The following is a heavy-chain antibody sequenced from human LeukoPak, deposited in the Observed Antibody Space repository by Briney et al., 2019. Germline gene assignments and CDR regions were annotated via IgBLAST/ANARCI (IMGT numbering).Heavy chain of an antibody. J-gene: IGHJ4*02. CDR2: INPNSGGT. CDR1: GYTFTGYY. Sequence: GASVKVSCKASGYTFTGYYIHWVRQAPGQGLEWMGWINPNSGGTKYAQKFQGRVTMTRDTSISTAYMELSRLRSDDTAVYYCARVRVVTAGYDYWGQGTLVTVSS. CDR3: ARVRVVTAGYDY. V-gene: IGHV1-2*02. D-gene: IGHD2-21*02.